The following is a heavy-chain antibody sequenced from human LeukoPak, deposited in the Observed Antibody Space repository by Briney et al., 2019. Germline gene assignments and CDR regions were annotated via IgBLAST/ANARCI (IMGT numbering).Heavy chain of an antibody. CDR1: GFIFSNYW. CDR2: IKPDGSEA. V-gene: IGHV3-7*04. Sequence: GGSLRLSCAASGFIFSNYWMSWVRQAPGKGLEWVANIKPDGSEAHYVDSVKGRFTISRDNAKNSLYLQMNRLRAEDAAVFYCARDHSYYFDTTGYYYDAFDIWGQGTMVTVSS. D-gene: IGHD3-22*01. J-gene: IGHJ3*02. CDR3: ARDHSYYFDTTGYYYDAFDI.